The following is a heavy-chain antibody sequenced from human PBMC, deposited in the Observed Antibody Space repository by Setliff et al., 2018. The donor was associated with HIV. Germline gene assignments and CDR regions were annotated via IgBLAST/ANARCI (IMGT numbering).Heavy chain of an antibody. CDR2: ISYDGSKK. CDR1: GFTFSRYG. CDR3: AKFAPGGHSEIASEGISHLDS. Sequence: PGGSLRLSCAASGFTFSRYGMHWVRQAPGKGLEWVAFISYDGSKKYDADFVKGRFTISRDNSKNTLYLQMNSLRTDDTAVYYCAKFAPGGHSEIASEGISHLDSWGQGTLVTVSS. V-gene: IGHV3-30*18. D-gene: IGHD6-13*01. J-gene: IGHJ4*02.